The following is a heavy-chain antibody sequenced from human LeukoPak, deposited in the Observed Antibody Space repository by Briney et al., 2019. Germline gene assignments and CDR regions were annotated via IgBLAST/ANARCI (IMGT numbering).Heavy chain of an antibody. V-gene: IGHV3-23*01. J-gene: IGHJ2*01. CDR1: GFAFGSTG. Sequence: GGSLRLSCAASGFAFGSTGMSWLRQTPGTGLQWVSSISRGGDMTFYADSVKGRLTVSRDNSKNTLYLQLNSLRAEDSAVYYCAKIGVIGNWYFDIWGRGTLVTVSS. D-gene: IGHD2-21*01. CDR2: ISRGGDMT. CDR3: AKIGVIGNWYFDI.